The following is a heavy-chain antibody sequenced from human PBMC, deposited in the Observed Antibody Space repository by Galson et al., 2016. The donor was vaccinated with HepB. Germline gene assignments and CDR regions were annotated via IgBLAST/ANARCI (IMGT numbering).Heavy chain of an antibody. CDR3: ARDGNSYDSLGYYYGMDV. CDR1: GGTFSSYA. CDR2: IIPIFGTT. J-gene: IGHJ6*02. D-gene: IGHD5-18*01. Sequence: SVKVSCKASGGTFSSYAVSWVRQAPGQGLEWMGGIIPIFGTTNYVQTFQGRFTITADGSTSTAYMELSSLRSDDTAVYYCARDGNSYDSLGYYYGMDVWGQGTTVTVSS. V-gene: IGHV1-69*13.